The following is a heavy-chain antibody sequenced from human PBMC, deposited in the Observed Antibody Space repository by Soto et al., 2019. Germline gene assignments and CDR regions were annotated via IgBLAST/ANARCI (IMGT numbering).Heavy chain of an antibody. CDR3: AKEDLDYSPYYYGMDV. J-gene: IGHJ6*02. D-gene: IGHD4-4*01. Sequence: GGSLRLSCAASGFTFSSYGMHGVRQAPGKGLEWVAVISYDGSNKYYADSVKGRFTISRDNSKNTLYLQMNSLRAEDTAVYYCAKEDLDYSPYYYGMDVWGQGTTVPVSS. CDR1: GFTFSSYG. CDR2: ISYDGSNK. V-gene: IGHV3-30*18.